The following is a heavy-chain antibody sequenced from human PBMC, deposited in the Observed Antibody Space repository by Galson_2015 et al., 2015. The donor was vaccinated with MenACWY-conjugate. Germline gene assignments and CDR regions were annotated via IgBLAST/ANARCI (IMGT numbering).Heavy chain of an antibody. CDR1: GFSLSTSGMC. Sequence: PALVKPTQTLTLTCTFSGFSLSTSGMCVSWIRQSPGKALEWLARIDWDDGKYYSTSLKTRLTISKDTSKNQVVLTMTNMDPVDTATYYCARIRYVPGTRHAEYFQHGGRGTTVTVSS. D-gene: IGHD1-1*01. CDR2: IDWDDGK. CDR3: ARIRYVPGTRHAEYFQH. J-gene: IGHJ1*01. V-gene: IGHV2-70*11.